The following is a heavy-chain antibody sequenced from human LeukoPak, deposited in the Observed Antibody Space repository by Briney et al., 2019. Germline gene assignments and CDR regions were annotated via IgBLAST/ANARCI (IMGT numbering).Heavy chain of an antibody. CDR2: IYYSGST. CDR1: GGSISSHY. D-gene: IGHD3-16*01. J-gene: IGHJ6*03. CDR3: ARLFGYYYYMDV. Sequence: SETLSLTCTVSGGSISSHYWSWIRQPPGKGLEWIGYIYYSGSTNYNPSLKSRVTISVDTSKNQFSLKLSSVTAADTAVYYCARLFGYYYYMDVWGKGTTVTVSS. V-gene: IGHV4-59*11.